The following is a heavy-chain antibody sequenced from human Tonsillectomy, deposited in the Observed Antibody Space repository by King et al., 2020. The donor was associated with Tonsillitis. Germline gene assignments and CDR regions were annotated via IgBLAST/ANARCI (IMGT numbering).Heavy chain of an antibody. CDR1: GFTFSDYY. CDR2: ISTSGTYT. CDR3: ARSPLDCSGGSCYFNF. Sequence: VQLVESGGGLVKPGGSLRLSCAASGFTFSDYYMSWIRQAPGKGLEWVSYISTSGTYTNYADSVKGRSTISRDNAKNSLYLQMSSLRAEDTAVYYCARSPLDCSGGSCYFNFWGQGTLVSVSS. D-gene: IGHD2-15*01. J-gene: IGHJ4*02. V-gene: IGHV3-11*05.